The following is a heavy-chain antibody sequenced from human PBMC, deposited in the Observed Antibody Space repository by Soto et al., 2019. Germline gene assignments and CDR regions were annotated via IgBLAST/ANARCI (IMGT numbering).Heavy chain of an antibody. V-gene: IGHV3-23*01. CDR3: AKDSSPATGYVMDV. Sequence: EVQLLESGGGLVQPGGSLRLSCAASGFTFSSYAMSWVRQAPGKGLEWVSAISGSGGRTYYADYVKGRFTIYRDNCKNTLYLKMNTLRAEDTAVYYYAKDSSPATGYVMDVWGQGTTVTVSS. J-gene: IGHJ6*02. CDR1: GFTFSSYA. CDR2: ISGSGGRT.